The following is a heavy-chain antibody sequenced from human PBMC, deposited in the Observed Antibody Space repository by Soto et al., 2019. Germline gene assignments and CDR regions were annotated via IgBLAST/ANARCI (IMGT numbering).Heavy chain of an antibody. J-gene: IGHJ5*02. V-gene: IGHV1-46*03. D-gene: IGHD3-9*01. CDR1: GYTFTSYY. Sequence: ASVKVSCKASGYTFTSYYMHWVRQAPGQGLEWMGIINPSGGSTSYAQKFQGRVTMTRDTSTSTVYMELSSPRSEDTAVYYCARDDQRILTGYSLPNWFDPWGQGTLVTVSS. CDR2: INPSGGST. CDR3: ARDDQRILTGYSLPNWFDP.